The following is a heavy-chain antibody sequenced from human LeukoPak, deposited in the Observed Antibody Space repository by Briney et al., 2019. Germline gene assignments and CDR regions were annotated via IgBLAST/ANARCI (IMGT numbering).Heavy chain of an antibody. J-gene: IGHJ5*02. CDR2: IRYDGSNK. D-gene: IGHD2-15*01. Sequence: PEGSLRLSCAASGFTFSSYGMHWVRQPPGKGLERVAFIRYDGSNKYYADSVKGRFTISRDNSKKPLYLQMNSLRAEDTAVYYCAKRGCSGGSGYSDWFDPWGQGTLVTVSS. V-gene: IGHV3-30*02. CDR1: GFTFSSYG. CDR3: AKRGCSGGSGYSDWFDP.